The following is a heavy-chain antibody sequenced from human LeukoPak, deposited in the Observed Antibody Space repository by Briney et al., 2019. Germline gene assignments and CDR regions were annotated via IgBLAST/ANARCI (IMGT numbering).Heavy chain of an antibody. J-gene: IGHJ4*02. D-gene: IGHD1-1*01. CDR3: ATAKTGYRAFDY. CDR1: GFTFSSYA. Sequence: GGSLRLSCAASGFTFSSYAMSWVRQAPGKGLEWVSAISGSGGSTYYADSVKGRFTISRDNSKNTLYLQMNSLRAEDTAVYCCATAKTGYRAFDYWGQGTLVTVSS. CDR2: ISGSGGST. V-gene: IGHV3-23*01.